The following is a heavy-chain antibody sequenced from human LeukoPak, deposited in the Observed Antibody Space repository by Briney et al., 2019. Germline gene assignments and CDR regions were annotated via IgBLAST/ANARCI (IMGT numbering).Heavy chain of an antibody. CDR1: GFTFSSYA. Sequence: RSGGSLRLSCAASGFTFSSYAMHWVRQAPGKGLEWVAIIWFDGSNKYHADSVKGRFTISRDNSQNTVFLQMNNLRAEDTALYYCARGLGYSYGYGIDYWGQGTLVTVSS. J-gene: IGHJ4*02. CDR2: IWFDGSNK. V-gene: IGHV3-33*08. CDR3: ARGLGYSYGYGIDY. D-gene: IGHD5-18*01.